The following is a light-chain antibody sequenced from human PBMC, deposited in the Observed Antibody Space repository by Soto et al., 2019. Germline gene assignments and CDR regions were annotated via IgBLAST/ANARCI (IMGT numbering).Light chain of an antibody. CDR1: QSVTSN. V-gene: IGKV3-15*01. Sequence: EIVMTQSPATLSVSPGERVTLPCRSSQSVTSNLAWYQQKPGQAPTLLIYGASTRATGIPARFSGSGSGTEFTLTISSLQSEDFAVYYCQQYNNWPLRTFGQGTKVDIK. CDR2: GAS. J-gene: IGKJ1*01. CDR3: QQYNNWPLRT.